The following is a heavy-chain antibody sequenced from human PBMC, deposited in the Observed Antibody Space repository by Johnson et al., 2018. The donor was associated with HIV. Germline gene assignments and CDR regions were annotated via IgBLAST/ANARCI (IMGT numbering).Heavy chain of an antibody. CDR1: GFTFSSYD. D-gene: IGHD6-13*01. J-gene: IGHJ3*02. Sequence: VQLVESGGGLVQPGGSLRLSCAASGFTFSSYDMHWVRQATGKGLEWVSGIGTAGDTYYPGSVKGRFTISRENAKNSLYLQMNSLRAGDTAVYYCARGLLAGNDAFDIWGQGTMVIVSS. CDR3: ARGLLAGNDAFDI. CDR2: IGTAGDT. V-gene: IGHV3-13*01.